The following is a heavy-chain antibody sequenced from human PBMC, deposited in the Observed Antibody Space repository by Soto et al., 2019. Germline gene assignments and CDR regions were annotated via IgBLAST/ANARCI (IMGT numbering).Heavy chain of an antibody. CDR2: IIPIFGTA. D-gene: IGHD1-26*01. CDR3: ARGGSGSYYPYWFDP. Sequence: SVKVSCKASGGTFSSYAISWVRQAPGQGLEWMGGIIPIFGTANYAQKFQGRVTITADESTSTAYMELSSLRSEDTAVYYCARGGSGSYYPYWFDPWGQGTLVTSPQ. V-gene: IGHV1-69*13. CDR1: GGTFSSYA. J-gene: IGHJ5*02.